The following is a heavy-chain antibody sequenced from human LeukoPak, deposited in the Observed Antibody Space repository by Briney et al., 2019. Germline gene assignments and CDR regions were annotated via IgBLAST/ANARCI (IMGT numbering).Heavy chain of an antibody. J-gene: IGHJ4*02. D-gene: IGHD2-2*01. CDR3: ARPPTSLGYCSSTSCSSYYFDY. CDR2: INPNSGGT. V-gene: IGHV1-2*02. Sequence: ASVKVSCKASGYTFTGYYMHWVRQAPGQGLEWMGWINPNSGGTNYAQKFQGRVTITRDTSISTAYMELSRLRSDDTAVYYCARPPTSLGYCSSTSCSSYYFDYWGQGTLVTVSS. CDR1: GYTFTGYY.